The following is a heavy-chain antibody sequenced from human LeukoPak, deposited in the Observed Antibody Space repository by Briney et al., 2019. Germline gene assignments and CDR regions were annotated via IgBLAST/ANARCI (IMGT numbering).Heavy chain of an antibody. CDR1: GGSISSGSYY. V-gene: IGHV4-61*02. J-gene: IGHJ6*03. CDR3: ARGYYYCMDV. CDR2: IYTSGST. Sequence: SETLSLTCTVSGGSISSGSYYWSWIRQPAGKGLEWIGRIYTSGSTNYNPSLKSRVTISVDTSKNQFSLKLSSVTAADTAVYYCARGYYYCMDVWGKGTTVTISS.